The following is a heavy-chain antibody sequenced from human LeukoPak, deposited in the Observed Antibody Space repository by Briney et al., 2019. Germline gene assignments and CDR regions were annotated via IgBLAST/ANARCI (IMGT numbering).Heavy chain of an antibody. CDR1: GFTFSSYA. CDR3: AKDLGITMIVVVIADAFDI. CDR2: ISGSGGSA. V-gene: IGHV3-23*01. J-gene: IGHJ3*02. Sequence: GGSLRLSCAASGFTFSSYAMSWVRQAPGKGLEWVSAISGSGGSAYYADSVKGRFTISRDNSKNTLYLQINSLRAEDTAVYYCAKDLGITMIVVVIADAFDIWGQGTMVTVSS. D-gene: IGHD3-22*01.